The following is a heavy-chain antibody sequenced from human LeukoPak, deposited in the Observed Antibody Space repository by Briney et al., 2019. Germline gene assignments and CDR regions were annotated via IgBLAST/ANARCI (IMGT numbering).Heavy chain of an antibody. CDR2: IKQDGSEK. CDR3: AREGSGSYPAFDY. J-gene: IGHJ4*02. Sequence: GGSLRLSCAASGSTFSSYWMSWVRQAPGKGLEWVANIKQDGSEKYYVDSVKGRFTISRDNAKNSLYLQMNSLRAEDTAVYYCAREGSGSYPAFDYWGQGTLVTASS. V-gene: IGHV3-7*01. CDR1: GSTFSSYW. D-gene: IGHD1-26*01.